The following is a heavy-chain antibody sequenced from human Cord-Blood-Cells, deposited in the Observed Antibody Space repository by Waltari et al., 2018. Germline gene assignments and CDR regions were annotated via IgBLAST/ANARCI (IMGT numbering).Heavy chain of an antibody. D-gene: IGHD6-13*01. CDR3: ARGGRIAAAGTTFFDY. Sequence: QVQLVQSGAEVKKPGSSVKVSCTASGGTFSSYSISWVRQAPGQGLEWMGGIIPIFGTANYAQKFQGRVTITADESTSTAYMELSSLRSEDTAVYYCARGGRIAAAGTTFFDYWGQGTLVTVSS. V-gene: IGHV1-69*01. CDR1: GGTFSSYS. J-gene: IGHJ4*02. CDR2: IIPIFGTA.